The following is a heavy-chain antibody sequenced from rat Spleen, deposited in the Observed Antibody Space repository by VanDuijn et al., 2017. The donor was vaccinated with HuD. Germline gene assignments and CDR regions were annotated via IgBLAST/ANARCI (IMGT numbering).Heavy chain of an antibody. CDR1: GFSLTDYS. D-gene: IGHD1-2*01. CDR2: MWSGGST. V-gene: IGHV2S63*01. J-gene: IGHJ2*01. CDR3: TSLYYSSLDY. Sequence: VQLKESGPGLVQPSQTLSHTCTVSGFSLTDYSVHWVRQPPGKGLEWMGVMWSGGSTASNSALKSRLSISMDTSKSQVFLKINILQTEYTAIYYCTSLYYSSLDYWGQGVVVTVSS.